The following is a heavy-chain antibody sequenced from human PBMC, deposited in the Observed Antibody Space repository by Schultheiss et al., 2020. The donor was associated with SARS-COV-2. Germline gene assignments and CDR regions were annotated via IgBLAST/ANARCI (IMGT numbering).Heavy chain of an antibody. V-gene: IGHV3-11*04. CDR1: GFTFSDYY. CDR3: ARRGQQLVLYAFDI. Sequence: GGSLRLSCAASGFTFSDYYMSWIRQAPGKGLEWVSYISSSGSTIYYADSVKGRFTISRDNAKNSLYLQMNSLRAEDTAVYYCARRGQQLVLYAFDIWGQGTMVTVSS. CDR2: ISSSGSTI. J-gene: IGHJ3*02. D-gene: IGHD6-6*01.